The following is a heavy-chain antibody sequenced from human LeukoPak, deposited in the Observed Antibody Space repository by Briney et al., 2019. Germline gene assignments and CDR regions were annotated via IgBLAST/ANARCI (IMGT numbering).Heavy chain of an antibody. J-gene: IGHJ3*02. D-gene: IGHD3-22*01. Sequence: ASVKVSCKASGYTFISYDINWVRQATGQGLEWVGWMNPNSGNTGYAQKFQGRVTITRDTSITTAYMELSSLRSEDTAVYYCAKRRFSSNYYGAFDIWGQGTMVTVSS. CDR1: GYTFISYD. CDR2: MNPNSGNT. V-gene: IGHV1-8*01. CDR3: AKRRFSSNYYGAFDI.